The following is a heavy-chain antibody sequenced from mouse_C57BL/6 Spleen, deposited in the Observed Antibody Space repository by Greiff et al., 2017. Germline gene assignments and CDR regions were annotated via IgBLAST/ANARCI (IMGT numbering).Heavy chain of an antibody. J-gene: IGHJ3*01. V-gene: IGHV2-3*01. D-gene: IGHD2-3*01. Sequence: VMLVESGPGLVAPSQCLSITCTVSGFSFTSYGVSWVRQPPGKGLEWLGVIWGDGSTNYHSALISRLSISKDNSKSQVYLKLNSLQTDDTATYYCAKQDGYHWFAYWGQGTLVTVSA. CDR2: IWGDGST. CDR3: AKQDGYHWFAY. CDR1: GFSFTSYG.